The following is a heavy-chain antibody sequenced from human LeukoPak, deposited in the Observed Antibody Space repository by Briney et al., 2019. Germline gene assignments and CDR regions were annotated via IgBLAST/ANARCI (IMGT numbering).Heavy chain of an antibody. CDR3: ARDRSSSSSNPWFDP. V-gene: IGHV4-31*03. D-gene: IGHD6-6*01. Sequence: SETLSLTCTVSGASISSGGYYWSWIRQHPGKGLEWIGYIYYSGSTYYNPSLKSRVTISVDTSKNQFSLKLSSVTAADTAVYYCARDRSSSSSNPWFDPWGQGTLVTVSS. J-gene: IGHJ5*02. CDR2: IYYSGST. CDR1: GASISSGGYY.